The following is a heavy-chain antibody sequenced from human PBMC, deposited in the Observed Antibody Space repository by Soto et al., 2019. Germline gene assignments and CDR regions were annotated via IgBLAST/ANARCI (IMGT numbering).Heavy chain of an antibody. D-gene: IGHD4-17*01. J-gene: IGHJ4*02. CDR2: ISWNSGSI. CDR3: AKDMEHYGEIAY. Sequence: GGSLRLSCAASGFTFDDYAMHWVRQAPGKGLEWVSGISWNSGSIGYADSVKGRFTISRDNAKNSLYLQMNSLRAEDTALYYCAKDMEHYGEIAYWGQGTLVTVSS. V-gene: IGHV3-9*01. CDR1: GFTFDDYA.